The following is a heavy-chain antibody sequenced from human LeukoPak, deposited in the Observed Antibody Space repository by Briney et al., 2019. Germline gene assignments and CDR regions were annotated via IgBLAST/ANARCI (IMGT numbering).Heavy chain of an antibody. CDR1: GFTFSSYA. CDR3: TKDRLVYSSSSFIDY. J-gene: IGHJ4*02. V-gene: IGHV3-23*01. D-gene: IGHD6-6*01. Sequence: GGSLRLSCAASGFTFSSYAMSWVRQAPGKGLEWVSAISGSGGSTYYADSVKGRFTISRDNSKNTLYLQMNSLRAEDTAVYYCTKDRLVYSSSSFIDYWGQGTLVTVSS. CDR2: ISGSGGST.